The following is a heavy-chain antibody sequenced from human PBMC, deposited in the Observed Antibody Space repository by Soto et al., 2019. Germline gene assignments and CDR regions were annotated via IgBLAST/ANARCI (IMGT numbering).Heavy chain of an antibody. Sequence: GGSLRLSCAASGFTFSSYAMSWVRQAPGKGLEWVSAISGSGGSTYYADSVKGRFTISRDNSKNTLYLQMNSLRAEDTAVYYCAKDDEGFPWGDYFDYWGQGTLVTVSS. CDR1: GFTFSSYA. CDR2: ISGSGGST. D-gene: IGHD3-16*01. V-gene: IGHV3-23*01. J-gene: IGHJ4*02. CDR3: AKDDEGFPWGDYFDY.